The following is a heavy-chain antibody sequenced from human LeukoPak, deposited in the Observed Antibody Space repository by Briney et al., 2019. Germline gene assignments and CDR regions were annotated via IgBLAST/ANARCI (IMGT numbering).Heavy chain of an antibody. CDR3: ARDEEQQLLDY. J-gene: IGHJ4*02. V-gene: IGHV3-74*01. CDR1: GFTFSSYW. D-gene: IGHD6-13*01. Sequence: GGSLRLSCAASGFTFSSYWMHWVRQAPGKGLVWVSRINSDGSSTSYADSVKGRFTISRDNAKNTLCLQMNSLRAEDTAVYYCARDEEQQLLDYWGQGTLVTVSS. CDR2: INSDGSST.